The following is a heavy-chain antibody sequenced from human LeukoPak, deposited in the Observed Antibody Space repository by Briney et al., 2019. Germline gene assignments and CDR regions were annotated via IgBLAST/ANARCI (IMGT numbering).Heavy chain of an antibody. J-gene: IGHJ3*02. CDR3: AKDIFPHVVVAATRGAFDI. CDR2: ISWNSGSI. Sequence: LAGGSLRLSCAASGFTFDDYAMHWVRQAPGKGLEWVSGISWNSGSIGYADSVKGRFTISRDNAKNSLYLQMNSLRAEDMALYYCAKDIFPHVVVAATRGAFDIWGQGTMVTVSS. V-gene: IGHV3-9*03. CDR1: GFTFDDYA. D-gene: IGHD2-15*01.